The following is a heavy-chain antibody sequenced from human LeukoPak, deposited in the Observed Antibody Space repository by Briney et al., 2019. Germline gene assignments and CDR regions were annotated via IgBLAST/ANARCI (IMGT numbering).Heavy chain of an antibody. CDR2: IRYDGSNK. CDR3: AKDPIGGWMFDY. CDR1: GFTFSSYG. V-gene: IGHV3-30*02. J-gene: IGHJ4*02. Sequence: GGSLRLSCAASGFTFSSYGMHWVRQAPGKGLEWVAFIRYDGSNKYYADYVKGRFTISRDNCKNTLYLQMSSLRAEDTAVYYCAKDPIGGWMFDYWGQGTLVTVSS. D-gene: IGHD6-19*01.